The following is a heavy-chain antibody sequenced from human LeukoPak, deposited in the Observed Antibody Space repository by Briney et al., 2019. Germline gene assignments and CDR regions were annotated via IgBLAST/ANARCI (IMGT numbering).Heavy chain of an antibody. V-gene: IGHV3-48*01. CDR3: ARGGYTVRGVPITPHFDS. Sequence: GGSLRLSCAASGFTFIGHSMNWVRQAPGKGLEWVSSITSSGSTIYSADSVRGRFTISRDNAKSSLYLQMNSLRAEDTAVYYCARGGYTVRGVPITPHFDSWGQGTLVTVSS. D-gene: IGHD3-10*01. CDR1: GFTFIGHS. J-gene: IGHJ4*02. CDR2: ITSSGSTI.